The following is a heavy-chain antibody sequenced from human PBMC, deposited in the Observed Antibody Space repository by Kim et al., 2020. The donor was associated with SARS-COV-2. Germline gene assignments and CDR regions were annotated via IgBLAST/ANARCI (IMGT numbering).Heavy chain of an antibody. CDR2: IYSGGSST. D-gene: IGHD3-16*01. CDR3: AKSQYLGNWFDP. CDR1: GFTFSSYA. Sequence: GGSLRLSCAASGFTFSSYAMSWVRQAPGKGLEWVSVIYSGGSSTYYADSVKGRFTISRDNSKNTLYLQMNSLRAEDTAVYYCAKSQYLGNWFDPWGQGTLVTVSS. J-gene: IGHJ5*02. V-gene: IGHV3-23*03.